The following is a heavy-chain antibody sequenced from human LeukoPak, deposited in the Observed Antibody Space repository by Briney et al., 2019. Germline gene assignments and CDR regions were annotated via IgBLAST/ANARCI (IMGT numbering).Heavy chain of an antibody. CDR3: ARRRQVTSYAPYAFDV. Sequence: PSETLSLTCIVSGGSMSGSYWSWIRQPPGKGLEWLGNIYFTGSSKTNPSLKSRATISLDTSKNQFSLRLASVTAADTAVYYCARRRQVTSYAPYAFDVWGQGTMVTVSS. CDR2: IYFTGSS. V-gene: IGHV4-59*08. J-gene: IGHJ3*01. CDR1: GGSMSGSY.